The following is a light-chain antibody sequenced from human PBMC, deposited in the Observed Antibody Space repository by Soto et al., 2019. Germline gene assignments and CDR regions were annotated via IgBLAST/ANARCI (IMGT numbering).Light chain of an antibody. J-gene: IGKJ2*01. CDR1: QSVSNY. CDR3: QQYGSSPRT. V-gene: IGKV3-20*01. CDR2: GES. Sequence: EIVLTQSPGTLSLSPGERATLSCRASQSVSNYLAWYQQKPGQPPRLLISGESRRATDIPDRFSGSGSGTDFTLTISRLKPEDFAVYYCQQYGSSPRTFGQGTKLEIK.